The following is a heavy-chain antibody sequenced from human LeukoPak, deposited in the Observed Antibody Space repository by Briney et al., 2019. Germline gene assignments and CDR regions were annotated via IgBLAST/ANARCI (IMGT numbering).Heavy chain of an antibody. CDR2: IYYSGST. CDR3: ARHSLYGGNLLIDY. CDR1: GGSISSYY. V-gene: IGHV4-59*08. Sequence: SETLSLTCTVSGGSISSYYWSWIRQPPGKGLEWIGYIYYSGSTNYNPSLKSRVTISVDTSKNQFSLKLSSVTAADTAVYYCARHSLYGGNLLIDYWGQGTLVTVSS. J-gene: IGHJ4*02. D-gene: IGHD4-23*01.